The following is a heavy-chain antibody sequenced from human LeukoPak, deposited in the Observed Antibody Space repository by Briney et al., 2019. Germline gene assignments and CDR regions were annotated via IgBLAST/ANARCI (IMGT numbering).Heavy chain of an antibody. CDR1: GYTLTELS. CDR2: IIPIFGTA. V-gene: IGHV1-69*13. D-gene: IGHD2-2*01. Sequence: SVKVSCKVSGYTLTELSMHWVRQAPGKGLEWMGGIIPIFGTANYAQKFQGRVTITADESTSTAYMELSSLRSEDTAVYYCARDLYCSSTSCYDYWGQGTLVTVSS. CDR3: ARDLYCSSTSCYDY. J-gene: IGHJ4*02.